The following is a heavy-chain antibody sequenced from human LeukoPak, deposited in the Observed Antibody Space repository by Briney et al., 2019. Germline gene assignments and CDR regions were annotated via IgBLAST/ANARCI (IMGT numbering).Heavy chain of an antibody. CDR3: ARDHSYGSGSYYNDFDH. Sequence: GASVKVSCKVSGYTLTELSMHWVRQAPGKGLEWMGGFDPEDGETIYAQKFQGRVTMTRDTSTSTVYMELSSLRSEDTAVYYCARDHSYGSGSYYNDFDHWGQGTLVTVSS. CDR2: FDPEDGET. CDR1: GYTLTELS. V-gene: IGHV1-24*01. J-gene: IGHJ4*02. D-gene: IGHD3-10*01.